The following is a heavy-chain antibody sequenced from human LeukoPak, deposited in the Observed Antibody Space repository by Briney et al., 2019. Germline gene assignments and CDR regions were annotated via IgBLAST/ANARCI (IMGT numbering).Heavy chain of an antibody. CDR2: IDGNGGRT. CDR3: AKDTSAYTGYSSGGGAFDI. CDR1: GFTFEDYG. Sequence: GGSLRLSCTASGFTFEDYGMSWVRQGPGKGLEWLSGIDGNGGRTPYADSVKGRFTTSRDNANNSLYLQMNSLRAEDTAFYYCAKDTSAYTGYSSGGGAFDIWGQGTMVTVSS. J-gene: IGHJ3*02. D-gene: IGHD6-19*01. V-gene: IGHV3-20*04.